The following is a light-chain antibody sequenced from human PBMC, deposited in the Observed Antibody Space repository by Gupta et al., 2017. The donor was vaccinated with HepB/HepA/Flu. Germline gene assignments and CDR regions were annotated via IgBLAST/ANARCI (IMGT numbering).Light chain of an antibody. Sequence: EIVLTQSPGTLSLSPGERATLSCRASQSITDDFVAWYQQRPGQAPRLLIYATSSRATGIPDRFSGSGSGTDFTLTISRLEPEDFAVYHCQFDGGSATFGGGTKVEMK. CDR1: QSITDDF. J-gene: IGKJ4*01. CDR3: QFDGGSAT. V-gene: IGKV3-20*01. CDR2: ATS.